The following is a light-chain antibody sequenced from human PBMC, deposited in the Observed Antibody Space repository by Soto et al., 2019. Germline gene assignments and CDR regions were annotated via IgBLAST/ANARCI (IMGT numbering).Light chain of an antibody. CDR2: DAS. CDR3: QQYLNSPRT. V-gene: IGKV3-20*01. Sequence: VLTQSPGTLSLSPGEGATLSCRASQRVASDLAWYLQKPGQPPRLLIYDASIRATGIPDRISGSGSERDFTLTISRLEPEDAGVYYCQQYLNSPRTFGQGTKLEIK. CDR1: QRVASD. J-gene: IGKJ1*01.